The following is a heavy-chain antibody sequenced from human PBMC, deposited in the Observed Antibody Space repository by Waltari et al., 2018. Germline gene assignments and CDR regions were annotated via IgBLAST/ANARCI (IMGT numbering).Heavy chain of an antibody. V-gene: IGHV4-38-2*01. CDR2: IYHDGTT. CDR3: ARQTLGYCTSAACRRLET. CDR1: GYFINTGFF. Sequence: QLQLQESGPGLVMTSETLSLTCDVSGYFINTGFFWGWIRQPPGKGREWIGNIYHDGTTYYNPSLKHRLMISLDTSKNQFSLRLNFVDVADTAVYYCARQTLGYCTSAACRRLETWGQGILVTVSS. D-gene: IGHD2-2*03. J-gene: IGHJ5*02.